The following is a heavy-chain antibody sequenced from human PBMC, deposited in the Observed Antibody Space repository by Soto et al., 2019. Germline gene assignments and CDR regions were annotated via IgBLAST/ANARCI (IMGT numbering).Heavy chain of an antibody. V-gene: IGHV3-7*04. CDR3: ARYLSSGPIDY. J-gene: IGHJ4*02. CDR1: GYTFTSYY. Sequence: SCKASGYTFTSYYMHWVRQAPGKGLEWVANIKQDGSETHYGDSVKGRFSISRDNAKNSLYLQMNSLRAEDTAVYYCARYLSSGPIDYWGQGTLVTVSS. CDR2: IKQDGSET. D-gene: IGHD2-8*02.